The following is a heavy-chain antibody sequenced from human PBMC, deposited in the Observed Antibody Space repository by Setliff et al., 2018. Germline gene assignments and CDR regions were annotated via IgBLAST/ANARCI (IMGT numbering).Heavy chain of an antibody. J-gene: IGHJ4*02. CDR3: ARDREYYDSSGYYPDDY. D-gene: IGHD3-22*01. Sequence: GGSLRLSCAASGFTFSSYWMHWVRQVPGKGLVWVARINGDGSVANYADAVKGRFTISRDNAKNSLYLQMNSLRAEDTAVYYCARDREYYDSSGYYPDDYWGQGTLVTVSS. CDR1: GFTFSSYW. V-gene: IGHV3-74*01. CDR2: INGDGSVA.